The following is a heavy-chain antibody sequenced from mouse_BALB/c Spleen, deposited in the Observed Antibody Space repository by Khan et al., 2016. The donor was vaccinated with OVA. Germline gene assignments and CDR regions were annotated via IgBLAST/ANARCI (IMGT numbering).Heavy chain of an antibody. CDR2: IFPGSGST. CDR1: GYTFTDYV. V-gene: IGHV1-77*01. D-gene: IGHD2-14*01. J-gene: IGHJ3*01. Sequence: QVQLQQSGPELVKPGASLKMSCKASGYTFTDYVITWVKQRTRQGLEWIGDIFPGSGSTYYNEKFKDRATLPADKSSNTAYMQLSGLTSEDSAVYFCARGGYSVFAYWGQGTLVTVSA. CDR3: ARGGYSVFAY.